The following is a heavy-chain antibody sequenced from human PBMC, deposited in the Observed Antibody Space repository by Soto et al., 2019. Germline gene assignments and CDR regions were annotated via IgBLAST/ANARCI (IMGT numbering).Heavy chain of an antibody. J-gene: IGHJ3*02. CDR2: INHSGST. Sequence: PSETLSLTCAVYGGSFSGYYWSWIRQPPGKGREGIGEINHSGSTNYNPSLKSRVTISVDTSKNQFSLKLSSVTAADTAVYYCARHGVLRYFDPLDAFDIWGQGTMVT. CDR3: ARHGVLRYFDPLDAFDI. CDR1: GGSFSGYY. V-gene: IGHV4-34*01. D-gene: IGHD3-9*01.